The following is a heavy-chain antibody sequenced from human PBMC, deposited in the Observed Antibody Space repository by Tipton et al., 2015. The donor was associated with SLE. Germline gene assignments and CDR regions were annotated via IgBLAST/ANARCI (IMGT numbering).Heavy chain of an antibody. J-gene: IGHJ3*02. V-gene: IGHV3-21*01. CDR1: GFTFSSYG. D-gene: IGHD2-15*01. Sequence: SLRLSCAASGFTFSSYGMNWVRQAPRQGLQWVSSFSSSGSYIYYADSVKGRFTISRDNSKNSLYLQMNSLRAEDTAVYYCARDDRGGYGRAFGIWGQGTIVTV. CDR3: ARDDRGGYGRAFGI. CDR2: FSSSGSYI.